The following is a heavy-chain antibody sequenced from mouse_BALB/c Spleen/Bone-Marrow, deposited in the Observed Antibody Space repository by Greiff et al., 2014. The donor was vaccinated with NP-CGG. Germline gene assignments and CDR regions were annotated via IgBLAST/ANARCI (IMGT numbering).Heavy chain of an antibody. Sequence: GPLKGAGGELLEPGASVKLFCTAFCFNIKDTYMAWGERRAEQGLGGIGRIDPANGNTKYDPKFQGKATITADTSSNTAYLQLSSLTSEDTAVYYCAIYYYGSSGFAYWGQGTLVTVSA. CDR3: AIYYYGSSGFAY. CDR1: CFNIKDTY. J-gene: IGHJ3*01. CDR2: IDPANGNT. D-gene: IGHD1-1*01. V-gene: IGHV14-3*02.